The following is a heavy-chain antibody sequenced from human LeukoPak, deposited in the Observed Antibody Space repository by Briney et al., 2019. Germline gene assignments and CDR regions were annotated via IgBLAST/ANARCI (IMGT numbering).Heavy chain of an antibody. J-gene: IGHJ6*03. CDR2: INPNSGGT. Sequence: ASVKVSCKASGYTFTSYGISWVRQAPGQGLEWMGWINPNSGGTNYAQKFQGRVTMTRDTSISTAYMELSRLRSDDTAVYYCARARITGTTLIYYYYMDVWGKGTTVTVSS. CDR1: GYTFTSYG. V-gene: IGHV1-2*02. CDR3: ARARITGTTLIYYYYMDV. D-gene: IGHD1-20*01.